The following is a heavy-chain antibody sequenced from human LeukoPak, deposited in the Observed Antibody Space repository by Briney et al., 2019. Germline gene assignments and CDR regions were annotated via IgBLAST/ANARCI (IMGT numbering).Heavy chain of an antibody. CDR2: INPNSGGT. Sequence: ASVKVSCKASGYTFTGYYMHWVRQAPGQGLEWMGWINPNSGGTNYAQKFQGRVTMTRDTSISTAYMELSRQRSEDTAVYYCAREQQPLPHRYYYYYMDVWGKGTTVTVSS. CDR1: GYTFTGYY. V-gene: IGHV1-2*02. CDR3: AREQQPLPHRYYYYYMDV. D-gene: IGHD6-13*01. J-gene: IGHJ6*03.